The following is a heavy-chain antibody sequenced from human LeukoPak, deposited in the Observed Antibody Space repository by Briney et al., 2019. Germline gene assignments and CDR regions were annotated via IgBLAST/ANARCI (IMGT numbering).Heavy chain of an antibody. V-gene: IGHV4-34*01. CDR3: ARGHVGSYAYYYYYGMDV. D-gene: IGHD2-8*01. Sequence: SETLSLTCAVYGGSFSGYYWSWIRQPPKKGLEWIGEINHSGSTNYNPSLKSRVTISVDTSKNQFSLKVRSVTAADTAVYYCARGHVGSYAYYYYYGMDVWGRGTTVTVSS. CDR2: INHSGST. J-gene: IGHJ6*02. CDR1: GGSFSGYY.